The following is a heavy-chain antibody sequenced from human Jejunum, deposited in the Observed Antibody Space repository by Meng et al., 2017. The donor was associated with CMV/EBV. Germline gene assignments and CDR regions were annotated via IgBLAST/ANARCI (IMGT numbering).Heavy chain of an antibody. J-gene: IGHJ4*02. D-gene: IGHD5-12*01. CDR3: AGGAVWLVYEY. CDR2: IYNGDNT. V-gene: IGHV3-53*01. CDR1: AFTVSSNY. Sequence: VGCVGGLIQPGGSLRLSCAASAFTVSSNYMNWVRQAPGKGLEWVSVIYNGDNTNYAESVRGRFTISRDNSKNTLYLQMNSLRAEDTAVYYCAGGAVWLVYEYWGQGTLVTVSS.